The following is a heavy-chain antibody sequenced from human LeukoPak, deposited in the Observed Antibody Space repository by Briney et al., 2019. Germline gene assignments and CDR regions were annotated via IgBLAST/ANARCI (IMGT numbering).Heavy chain of an antibody. Sequence: GGSLRLSCAASGFTFSNYAMNWVRQAPGKGQKWVSVISGSGLTAYYADSVRGRFTISRDNSKNTLYLQMNSLRAEDSAVYYCATLHGSGSYYYVYWGQGTLVTVSS. D-gene: IGHD3-10*01. CDR3: ATLHGSGSYYYVY. CDR2: ISGSGLTA. V-gene: IGHV3-23*01. CDR1: GFTFSNYA. J-gene: IGHJ4*02.